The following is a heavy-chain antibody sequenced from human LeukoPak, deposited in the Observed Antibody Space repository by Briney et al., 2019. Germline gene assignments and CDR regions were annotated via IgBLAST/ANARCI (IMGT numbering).Heavy chain of an antibody. CDR2: ISSSGSTI. D-gene: IGHD2-15*01. J-gene: IGHJ4*02. CDR3: ARDLSLYCSGGSCYSLNY. V-gene: IGHV3-11*04. Sequence: GGSLRLSCAASGFTVNNNYMNWVRQAPGKGLEWVSYISSSGSTIYYADSVKGRFTISRDNAKNSLYLQMNSLRAEDTAVYYCARDLSLYCSGGSCYSLNYWGQGTLVTVSS. CDR1: GFTVNNNY.